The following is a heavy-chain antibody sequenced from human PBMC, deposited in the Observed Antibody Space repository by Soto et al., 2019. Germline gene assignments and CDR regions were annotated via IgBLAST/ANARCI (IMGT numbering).Heavy chain of an antibody. CDR1: GFTFRSFT. CDR3: AREQYNWKI. J-gene: IGHJ4*02. Sequence: GSLRLSCAASGFTFRSFTMNWVRQAPGKGLQWIGYVFHTGNTNYNPSLKSRVTISEDASKNQVSLRLTSVTAADTAVYFCAREQYNWKIWGQGTLVTVSS. D-gene: IGHD1-20*01. V-gene: IGHV4-59*01. CDR2: VFHTGNT.